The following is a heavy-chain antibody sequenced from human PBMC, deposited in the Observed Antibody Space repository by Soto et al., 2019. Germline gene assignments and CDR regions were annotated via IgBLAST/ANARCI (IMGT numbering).Heavy chain of an antibody. D-gene: IGHD3-3*01. J-gene: IGHJ5*02. V-gene: IGHV3-30*18. CDR2: ISSDGSDK. CDR1: GFIFSDYG. CDR3: AKNHLPQSYYDLPWFDP. Sequence: GGSLRLSCAASGFIFSDYGMHWVRQAPGKGLEWMAIISSDGSDKYYADSVKGRFTISRDNSKNTLYLQMDSLRAEDTAVYYCAKNHLPQSYYDLPWFDPWGQGTLVTVAS.